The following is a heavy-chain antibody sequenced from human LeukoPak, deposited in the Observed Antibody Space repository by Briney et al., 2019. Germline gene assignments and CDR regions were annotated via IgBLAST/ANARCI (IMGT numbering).Heavy chain of an antibody. CDR2: ISGRGGST. CDR1: GFTFSSYA. Sequence: GGSLRLSCAASGFTFSSYAMSWVRQAPGKGLEWVSAISGRGGSTYYADSVKGRFTISRDNSKNTLYLQMNSLRAEDTAVYYCAKDYYQPLLMLYGEGLNFFDYWGQGTLVTVSS. V-gene: IGHV3-23*01. D-gene: IGHD2-8*01. CDR3: AKDYYQPLLMLYGEGLNFFDY. J-gene: IGHJ4*02.